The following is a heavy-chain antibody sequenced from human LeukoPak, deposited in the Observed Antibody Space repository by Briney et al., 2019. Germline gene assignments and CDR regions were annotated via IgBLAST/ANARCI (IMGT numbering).Heavy chain of an antibody. D-gene: IGHD3-3*01. CDR3: ARTYYDFWSGYYTEY. CDR2: IKQDGSEK. CDR1: GFTFSSYW. V-gene: IGHV3-7*01. Sequence: GGSLRLSCAASGFTFSSYWMSWVRQAPGKGLEWVANIKQDGSEKYYVDSVKGRFTISRDNAKNSLYLQMNSLRAEDTAVYYCARTYYDFWSGYYTEYWGQGTLVTVSS. J-gene: IGHJ4*02.